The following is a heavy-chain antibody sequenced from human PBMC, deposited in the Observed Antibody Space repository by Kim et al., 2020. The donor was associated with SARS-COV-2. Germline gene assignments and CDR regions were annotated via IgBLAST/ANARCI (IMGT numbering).Heavy chain of an antibody. CDR2: INHSGST. V-gene: IGHV4-34*01. CDR3: ARGRDMAGHDY. Sequence: SETLSLTCAVYGGSFSGYYWSWIRQPPGKGLEWIGEINHSGSTNYNPSLKSRVTISVDTSKNQFSLKLSSVTAADTAVYYCARGRDMAGHDYWGQGTLVTVSS. J-gene: IGHJ4*02. CDR1: GGSFSGYY. D-gene: IGHD6-19*01.